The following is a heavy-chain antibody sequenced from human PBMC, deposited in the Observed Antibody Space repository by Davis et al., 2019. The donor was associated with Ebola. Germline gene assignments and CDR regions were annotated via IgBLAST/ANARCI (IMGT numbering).Heavy chain of an antibody. J-gene: IGHJ4*02. CDR2: ISSNGGRT. D-gene: IGHD3-16*01. CDR1: GYTFSSYG. Sequence: GESLKISCSASGYTFSSYGMQWVRQAPGKGLEYASRISSNGGRTYYADSVRGRFTISRDTSRNTLYLQMSGLIVEDTAVYYCVKDGGYWGQGTLVTVSS. CDR3: VKDGGY. V-gene: IGHV3-64D*08.